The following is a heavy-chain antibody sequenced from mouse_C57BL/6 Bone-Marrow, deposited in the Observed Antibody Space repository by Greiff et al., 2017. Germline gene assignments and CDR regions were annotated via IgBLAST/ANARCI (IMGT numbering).Heavy chain of an antibody. CDR2: IDPANGNT. V-gene: IGHV14-3*01. Sequence: EVQLQHSVAELVRPGASVKLSCTASGFNIKNTYMHWVKQRPEQGLEWIGRIDPANGNTKYAPKFQGKATITADTSSNTAYLQLSSLTSEDTAIYYCARGGAYYYGSSPAWFAYWGQGTLVTVSA. CDR3: ARGGAYYYGSSPAWFAY. J-gene: IGHJ3*01. CDR1: GFNIKNTY. D-gene: IGHD1-1*01.